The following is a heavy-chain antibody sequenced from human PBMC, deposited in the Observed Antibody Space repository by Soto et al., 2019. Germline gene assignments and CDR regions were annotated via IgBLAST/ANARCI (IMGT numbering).Heavy chain of an antibody. CDR2: IYYSGNT. Sequence: SVTMCVTCTVAGENIRGYDWSWIRQPPGKGLEWIGYIYYSGNTNYNPSLKSRVTISIDTSKNQFSLKLSSVSAADTAMYYCATRVKSQQWLPYFDYSGQGSLVTVSS. CDR1: GENIRGYD. J-gene: IGHJ4*02. CDR3: ATRVKSQQWLPYFDY. V-gene: IGHV4-59*08. D-gene: IGHD6-19*01.